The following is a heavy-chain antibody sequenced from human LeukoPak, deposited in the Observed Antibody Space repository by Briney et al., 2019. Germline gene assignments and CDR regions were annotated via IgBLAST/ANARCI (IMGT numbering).Heavy chain of an antibody. D-gene: IGHD6-13*01. CDR2: ISSGSSYI. J-gene: IGHJ5*02. V-gene: IGHV3-21*01. Sequence: GGSLRLSCAASGFTFSSYSMNWVRQAPGKGLEWVSSISSGSSYIYYADSVKGRFTISRDNAKNSLYLQLNSLRAEDTAVYYCAREALRIAAAGTDNWFDPWGQGTLVTVSS. CDR1: GFTFSSYS. CDR3: AREALRIAAAGTDNWFDP.